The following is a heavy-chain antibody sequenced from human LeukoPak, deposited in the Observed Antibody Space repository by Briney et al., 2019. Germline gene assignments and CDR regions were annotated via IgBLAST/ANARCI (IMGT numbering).Heavy chain of an antibody. CDR2: IYYSGST. D-gene: IGHD6-13*01. J-gene: IGHJ4*02. Sequence: SETLSLTCSVSGDSIGSYYWTWIRQSPGKGLGWIGYIYYSGSTNYNPSLKSRVTISVDTSKNQFSLKLSSVTAADTAVYYCAKVAAAEGRYFDYWGQGTLVTVSS. V-gene: IGHV4-59*08. CDR1: GDSIGSYY. CDR3: AKVAAAEGRYFDY.